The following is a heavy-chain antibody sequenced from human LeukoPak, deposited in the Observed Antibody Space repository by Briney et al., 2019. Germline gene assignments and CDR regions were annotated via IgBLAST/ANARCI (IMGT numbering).Heavy chain of an antibody. CDR3: AGPQRVWDF. CDR2: INHGGNT. J-gene: IGHJ4*02. Sequence: SETLSLTCAVYGVSFSDYYWSWFRQLPGEGLEWIGEINHGGNTNYNPSLKSRVTISVDTSKNQLSLKVTSVTAADTAVYYCAGPQRVWDFWGQGTLVTVSS. V-gene: IGHV4-34*01. D-gene: IGHD3-16*01. CDR1: GVSFSDYY.